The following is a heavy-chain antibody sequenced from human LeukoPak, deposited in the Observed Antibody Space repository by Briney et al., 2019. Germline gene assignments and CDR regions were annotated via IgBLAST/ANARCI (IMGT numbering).Heavy chain of an antibody. CDR1: GLTFDDYA. CDR3: AKDMGDSIAARPGAFDY. J-gene: IGHJ4*02. V-gene: IGHV3-9*03. CDR2: ISWNSGSI. Sequence: GRSLRLSCAASGLTFDDYAMHWVRQAPGKGLEWVSGISWNSGSIGYADSVKGRFTISRDNAKNSLYLQMNSLRAEDMALYYCAKDMGDSIAARPGAFDYWGQGTLVTVSS. D-gene: IGHD6-6*01.